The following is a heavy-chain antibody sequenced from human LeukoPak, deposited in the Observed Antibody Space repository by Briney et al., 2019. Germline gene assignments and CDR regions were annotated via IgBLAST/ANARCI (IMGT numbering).Heavy chain of an antibody. D-gene: IGHD5-18*01. V-gene: IGHV3-30*18. J-gene: IGHJ4*02. CDR3: AKDRMGTWIQLWEGGSGFDY. Sequence: PGGSLRLSCAASGFTFSSYGMHWVRQAPGKGLEWVAVISYDGSNKYYADSVKGRFTISRDNSKNTLYLQMNSLRAEDTAVYYCAKDRMGTWIQLWEGGSGFDYWGQGTLVTVSS. CDR1: GFTFSSYG. CDR2: ISYDGSNK.